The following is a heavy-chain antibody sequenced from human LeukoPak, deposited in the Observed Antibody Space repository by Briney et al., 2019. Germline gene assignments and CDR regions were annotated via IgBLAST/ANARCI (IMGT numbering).Heavy chain of an antibody. J-gene: IGHJ4*02. D-gene: IGHD1-26*01. V-gene: IGHV3-7*01. Sequence: PGGSLRLSCAASGFTFRTYCMSWVRQAPGKGLEWVANIFQDGNDKYYVDSVKGRFTISRDNAKNSLYLQLNSLRVEDTAVYYCARVYSGSYYPDYWGQGTLVTVSS. CDR2: IFQDGNDK. CDR3: ARVYSGSYYPDY. CDR1: GFTFRTYC.